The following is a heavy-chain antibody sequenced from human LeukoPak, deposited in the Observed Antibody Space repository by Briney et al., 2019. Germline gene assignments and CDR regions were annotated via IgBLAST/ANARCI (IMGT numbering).Heavy chain of an antibody. CDR1: GFTFKNYG. D-gene: IGHD1-26*01. Sequence: GGSLRLSCEASGFTFKNYGMSWVRQAPGKGLEWVSDINDIGSTTYYGDSMKGRVTVSRDNSKKAVYLQMNSLRAEDTAVYYCAREIGGSHLDGAFDIWGQGTMVTVSS. CDR2: INDIGSTT. V-gene: IGHV3-23*01. J-gene: IGHJ3*02. CDR3: AREIGGSHLDGAFDI.